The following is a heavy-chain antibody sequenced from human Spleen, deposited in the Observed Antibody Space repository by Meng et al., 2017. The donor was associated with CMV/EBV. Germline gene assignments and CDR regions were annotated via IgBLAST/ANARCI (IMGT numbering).Heavy chain of an antibody. D-gene: IGHD3-3*01. Sequence: GGSLRLSCEVSGFTFSSYWMHWVRQAPGKGLAWVSRINSDESSTDYADSVKGRFTISRDNAKNTLYLQMNSLRAEDTAVYFCARELLSYDFWSGQSDKYYYYGMDVWGQGTTVTVS. CDR3: ARELLSYDFWSGQSDKYYYYGMDV. V-gene: IGHV3-74*01. CDR2: INSDESST. CDR1: GFTFSSYW. J-gene: IGHJ6*02.